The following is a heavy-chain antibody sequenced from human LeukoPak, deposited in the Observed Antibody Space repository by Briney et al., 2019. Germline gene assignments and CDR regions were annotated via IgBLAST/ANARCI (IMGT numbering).Heavy chain of an antibody. D-gene: IGHD1-26*01. V-gene: IGHV4-39*01. CDR2: IYYSGST. CDR1: GGSISNSIYY. Sequence: SSETLSLTCTVSGGSISNSIYYWGWIRQPPGKGLEWIGSIYYSGSTYYNPSLKSRVTVSVDTSKNQFSVKLSSVTAADTAVYYCARASGSYHDAFDIWGQGTMVTVSS. J-gene: IGHJ3*02. CDR3: ARASGSYHDAFDI.